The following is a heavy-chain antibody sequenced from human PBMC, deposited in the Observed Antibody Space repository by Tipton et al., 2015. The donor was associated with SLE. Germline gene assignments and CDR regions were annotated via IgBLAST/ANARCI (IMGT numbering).Heavy chain of an antibody. J-gene: IGHJ4*02. V-gene: IGHV4-31*03. CDR3: ARGGGSYMYPVDY. Sequence: TLSLTCTVSGGSISSGGYYWSWIRQHPGKGLEWIGYIYYSRSTYYNPSLKSRVTISVDTSKNQFSLKLRSVPAADTAVYYCARGGGSYMYPVDYWCQGTLVTASS. CDR2: IYYSRST. CDR1: GGSISSGGYY. D-gene: IGHD1-26*01.